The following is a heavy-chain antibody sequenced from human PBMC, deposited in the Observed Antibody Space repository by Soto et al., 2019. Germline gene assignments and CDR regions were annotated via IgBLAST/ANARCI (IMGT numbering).Heavy chain of an antibody. V-gene: IGHV1-8*01. D-gene: IGHD3-3*01. CDR1: GYTFTSYD. CDR3: ARATYYDFWSGYWAYYYYGMDV. J-gene: IGHJ6*02. Sequence: ASVKVSCKASGYTFTSYDINWVRQATGQGLVWMGWMNPNSGNTGYAQKFQGRVTMTRNTSISTAYMELSSLRSEDTAVYYCARATYYDFWSGYWAYYYYGMDVWGQGTTVTVS. CDR2: MNPNSGNT.